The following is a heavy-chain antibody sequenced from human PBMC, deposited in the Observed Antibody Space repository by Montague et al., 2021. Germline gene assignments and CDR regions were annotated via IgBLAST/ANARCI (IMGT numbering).Heavy chain of an antibody. CDR3: VRETLEAPGPKPQYFQY. Sequence: SLRPSCAGSGFTFRNYGMHWVRQAPGKGLEWVAVIWHDGSEKFYADSVKGRFTISRDNSKNTLYLQMDSLKAEDTAVFYRVRETLEAPGPKPQYFQYWGQGTLVTVSS. CDR1: GFTFRNYG. J-gene: IGHJ1*01. CDR2: IWHDGSEK. V-gene: IGHV3-33*01. D-gene: IGHD2-2*01.